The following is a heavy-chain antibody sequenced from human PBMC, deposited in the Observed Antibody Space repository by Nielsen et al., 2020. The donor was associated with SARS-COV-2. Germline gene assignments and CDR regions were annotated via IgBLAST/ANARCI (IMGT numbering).Heavy chain of an antibody. CDR2: IYYSGST. Sequence: PGKGLEWIGSIYYSGSTYYNPSLKSRVTISVDTSKNQFSLKQSSVTAADTAVYYCARLDSSSSFDYWGQGTLVTVSS. D-gene: IGHD6-6*01. CDR3: ARLDSSSSFDY. V-gene: IGHV4-39*01. J-gene: IGHJ4*02.